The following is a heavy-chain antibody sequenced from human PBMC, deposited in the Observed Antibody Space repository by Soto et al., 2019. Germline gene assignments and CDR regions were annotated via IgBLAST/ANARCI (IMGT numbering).Heavy chain of an antibody. D-gene: IGHD3-22*01. CDR2: IIPIFGTA. V-gene: IGHV1-69*06. CDR3: ARDPYYYDSSGYYRLYYYYGMDV. Sequence: QVQLVQSGAEVKKPGSSVKVSCKASGGTFSSYAISWVRQAPGQGLEWMGGIIPIFGTANYAQKFQGRVRITADKSTSTAYMELSSLRSEDTAVYYCARDPYYYDSSGYYRLYYYYGMDVWGQGTTVTVSS. CDR1: GGTFSSYA. J-gene: IGHJ6*02.